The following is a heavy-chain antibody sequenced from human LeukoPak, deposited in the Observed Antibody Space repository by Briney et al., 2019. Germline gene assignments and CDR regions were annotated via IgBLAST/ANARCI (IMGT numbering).Heavy chain of an antibody. Sequence: SETLSLTCAVYGGSFSGYYWSWIRQPPGKGLEWIGEINHSGSTNYNPSLKSRVTISVDTSKNQFSLKLSSVTAADTAVYYCARFQCLLYYYYGMDVWGQGTTVTVSS. CDR1: GGSFSGYY. CDR3: ARFQCLLYYYYGMDV. J-gene: IGHJ6*02. CDR2: INHSGST. D-gene: IGHD6-19*01. V-gene: IGHV4-34*01.